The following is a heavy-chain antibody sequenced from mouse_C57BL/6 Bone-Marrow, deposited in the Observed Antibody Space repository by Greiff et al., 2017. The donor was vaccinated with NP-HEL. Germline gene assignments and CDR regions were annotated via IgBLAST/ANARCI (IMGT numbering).Heavy chain of an antibody. V-gene: IGHV5-4*01. CDR2: ISDGGSYT. J-gene: IGHJ3*01. CDR3: ARDDGYYPFAY. D-gene: IGHD2-3*01. CDR1: GFTFSSYA. Sequence: DVHLVESGGGLVKPGGSLKLSCAASGFTFSSYAMSWVRQTPEKRLEWVATISDGGSYTYYPDNVKGRFTISRDNAKNNLYLQMSHLKSEDTAMYYCARDDGYYPFAYWGQGTLVTVSA.